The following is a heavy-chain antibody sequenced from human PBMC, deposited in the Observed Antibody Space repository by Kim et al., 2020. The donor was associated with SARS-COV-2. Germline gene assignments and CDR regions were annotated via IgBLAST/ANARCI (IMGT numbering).Heavy chain of an antibody. D-gene: IGHD3-10*01. CDR3: ARVPNYYGSALKDYYYYGMDV. J-gene: IGHJ6*02. CDR1: GFTFSSYG. Sequence: GESLRLSCAASGFTFSSYGMHWVRQAPGKGLEWVAVISYDGSNKYYADSVKGRFTISRDNSKNTLYLQMNSLRAEDTAVYYCARVPNYYGSALKDYYYYGMDVWGQGTTVTVSS. CDR2: ISYDGSNK. V-gene: IGHV3-33*05.